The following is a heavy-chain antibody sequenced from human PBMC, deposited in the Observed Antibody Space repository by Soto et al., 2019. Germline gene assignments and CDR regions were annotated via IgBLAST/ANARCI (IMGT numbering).Heavy chain of an antibody. V-gene: IGHV3-48*02. CDR1: GFTFSIYT. Sequence: EGSLRRSYAASGFTFSIYTMNWVRQAPGKGLEWLSYIRLSGSAAYNTGSVKGRFTISRDNAKNSLYLQMNSLTDEDTAVYYCVRDRQYAFDVWGQGAMVTVSS. J-gene: IGHJ3*01. CDR3: VRDRQYAFDV. CDR2: IRLSGSAA.